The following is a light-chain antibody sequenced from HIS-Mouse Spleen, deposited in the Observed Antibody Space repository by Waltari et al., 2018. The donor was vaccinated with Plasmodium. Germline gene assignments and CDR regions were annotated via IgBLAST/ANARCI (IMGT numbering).Light chain of an antibody. CDR3: QQYNNWPPYT. Sequence: EIVMTQSPATLSVSPGERATLSCRASQSVDSNLAWYQQKPCQPPRLLIYGASTRATGIPAMFSCSGSGTEVTLTVSSLQSEDVAVYYCQQYNNWPPYTFGQGTKLEIK. V-gene: IGKV3-15*01. CDR1: QSVDSN. J-gene: IGKJ2*01. CDR2: GAS.